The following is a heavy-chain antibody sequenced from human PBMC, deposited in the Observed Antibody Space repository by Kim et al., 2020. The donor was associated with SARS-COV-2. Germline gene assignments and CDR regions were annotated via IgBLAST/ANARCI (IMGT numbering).Heavy chain of an antibody. J-gene: IGHJ4*02. V-gene: IGHV3-21*01. Sequence: CYADSVEGRFTISRDNAKNSLYLQMNSLRAEDTAVYYCAGDSSGWFYFDYWGQGTLVTVSS. D-gene: IGHD6-19*01. CDR3: AGDSSGWFYFDY.